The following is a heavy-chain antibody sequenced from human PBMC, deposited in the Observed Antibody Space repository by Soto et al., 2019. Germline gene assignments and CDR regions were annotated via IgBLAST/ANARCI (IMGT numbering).Heavy chain of an antibody. CDR1: GETLTELS. D-gene: IGHD3-22*01. CDR2: FDPEDGET. V-gene: IGHV1-24*01. CDR3: ATTRSSYYYDSSGYYLDY. J-gene: IGHJ4*02. Sequence: GASVKVSCKVSGETLTELSMHWVRQAPGKGLEWMGGFDPEDGETIYAQKFQGRVTMTEDTSTDTAYMELSSLRSEDTAVYYCATTRSSYYYDSSGYYLDYWGQGTLVTVSS.